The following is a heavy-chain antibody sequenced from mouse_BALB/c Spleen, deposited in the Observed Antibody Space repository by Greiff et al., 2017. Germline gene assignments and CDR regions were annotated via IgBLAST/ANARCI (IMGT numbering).Heavy chain of an antibody. V-gene: IGHV3-6*02. CDR2: ISYDGSN. CDR1: GYSITSGYY. D-gene: IGHD1-1*02. Sequence: DVQLQESGPGLVKPSQSLSLTCSVTGYSITSGYYWNWIRQFLGNKLEWMGYISYDGSNNYNPSLKNRISITRDTSKNQFFLKLNSVTTEDTATYYCASGNFDYWGQGTTLTVSS. CDR3: ASGNFDY. J-gene: IGHJ2*01.